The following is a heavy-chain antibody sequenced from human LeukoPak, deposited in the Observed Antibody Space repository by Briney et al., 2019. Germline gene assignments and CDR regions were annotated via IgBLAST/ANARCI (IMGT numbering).Heavy chain of an antibody. CDR1: GYTFTSYY. J-gene: IGHJ4*02. CDR2: INPSGGST. D-gene: IGHD6-13*01. V-gene: IGHV1-46*01. Sequence: ASAKVSCKASGYTFTSYYMHWARQASGQGLEWMGIINPSGGSTSYAQKFQGRVTMTRDTSTSTVYMELSSLRSEDTAVYYCARDLSPRGSTDYWGQGTLVTVSS. CDR3: ARDLSPRGSTDY.